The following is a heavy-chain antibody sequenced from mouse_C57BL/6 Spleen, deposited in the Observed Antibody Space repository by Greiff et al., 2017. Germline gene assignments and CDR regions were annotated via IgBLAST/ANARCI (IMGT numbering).Heavy chain of an antibody. J-gene: IGHJ1*03. V-gene: IGHV1-64*01. CDR2: IHPNSGST. Sequence: QVQLQQPGAELVKPGASVKLSCTASGYTFTSYWMHWVKQRPGQGLEWIGMIHPNSGSTNYNEKFKSKATLTVDKSSSTAYLQLSSLTSEDSAVYYCAYGSSWYFDLWGTGTTVTVSS. CDR1: GYTFTSYW. D-gene: IGHD1-1*01. CDR3: AYGSSWYFDL.